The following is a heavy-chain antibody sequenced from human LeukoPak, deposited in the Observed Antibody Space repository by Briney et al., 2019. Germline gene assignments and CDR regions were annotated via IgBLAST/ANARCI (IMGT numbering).Heavy chain of an antibody. CDR1: GYTFTGYY. CDR2: INPNSGNT. J-gene: IGHJ4*02. D-gene: IGHD1-26*01. Sequence: GASVKVSCKASGYTFTGYYMHWVRQAPGQGLEWMGWINPNSGNTGYAQKFQGRVTMTRNTSISTAYMELSSLRSEDTAVYYCARGVGGSYDYWGQGTLVTVSS. V-gene: IGHV1-8*02. CDR3: ARGVGGSYDY.